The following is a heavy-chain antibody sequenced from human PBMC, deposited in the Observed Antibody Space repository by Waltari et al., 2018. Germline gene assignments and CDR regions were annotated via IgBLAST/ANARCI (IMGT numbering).Heavy chain of an antibody. V-gene: IGHV4-59*02. D-gene: IGHD3-10*01. CDR1: GASVSDYY. Sequence: QVQLQESGPGLVRPSETLSLTCTVSGASVSDYYWNWIRLPTGKGLEWIGTIYDSGATYYNPSLKSRLTMLMDTSKNQFSLILESVTAADRGLYYCTRGLFGRSWTPYYWGQGTLVTVSS. CDR2: IYDSGAT. J-gene: IGHJ4*02. CDR3: TRGLFGRSWTPYY.